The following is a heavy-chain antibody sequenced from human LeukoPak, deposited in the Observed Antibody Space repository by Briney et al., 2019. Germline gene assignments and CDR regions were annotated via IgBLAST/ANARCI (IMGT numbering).Heavy chain of an antibody. D-gene: IGHD2-2*01. CDR1: GFTFSSYG. CDR3: AAPWEGPAANWFDP. J-gene: IGHJ5*02. V-gene: IGHV4-39*01. CDR2: IYYSGST. Sequence: PGGSLRLSCAASGFTFSSYGMSWIRQPPGKGLEWIGSIYYSGSTHYNPSLKSRVTISVDTSKNQFSLKVSSVTAADTAVYYCAAPWEGPAANWFDPWGQGTLVTVSS.